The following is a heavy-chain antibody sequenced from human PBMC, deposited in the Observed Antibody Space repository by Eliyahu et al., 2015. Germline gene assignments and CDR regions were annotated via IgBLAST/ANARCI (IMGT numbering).Heavy chain of an antibody. V-gene: IGHV3-53*02. D-gene: IGHD2-2*01. J-gene: IGHJ6*02. CDR3: ARTGPVVPAADYYGMDV. CDR2: IYSGGST. Sequence: EVQLVETGGGLIQPGGSLRLSCAASGFTVSSNYMSWVRQAPGKGLEWVSVIYSGGSTYYADSVKGRFTISRDNSKNTLYLQMNSLRAEDTAVYYCARTGPVVPAADYYGMDVWGQGTTVTVSS. CDR1: GFTVSSNY.